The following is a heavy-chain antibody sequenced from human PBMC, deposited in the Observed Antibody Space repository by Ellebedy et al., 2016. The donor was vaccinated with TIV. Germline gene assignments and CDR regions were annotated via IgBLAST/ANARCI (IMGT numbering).Heavy chain of an antibody. CDR3: AREEIGLRPGTHYYGMDV. CDR2: ISSSGSTI. CDR1: GFTFSGSA. Sequence: PGGSLRLTCAASGFTFSGSAMHWVRQAPGKGLEWVSYISSSGSTIYYADSVKGRFTISRDNAKNSLYLQMNSLRAEDTAVYYCAREEIGLRPGTHYYGMDVWGQGTTVTVSS. V-gene: IGHV3-48*03. J-gene: IGHJ6*02. D-gene: IGHD5-18*01.